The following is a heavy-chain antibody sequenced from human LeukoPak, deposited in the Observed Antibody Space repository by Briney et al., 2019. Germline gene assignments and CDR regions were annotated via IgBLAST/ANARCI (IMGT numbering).Heavy chain of an antibody. J-gene: IGHJ6*02. Sequence: ASVKVSCKASGYTFTSYDINWVRQATGQGLEWMGWMNPNSGNTGYAQKFQGRVTMTRNTSISTAYMELRSLRSDDTAVYYCARARIAAAGTASYYYGMDVWGQGTTVTVSS. CDR3: ARARIAAAGTASYYYGMDV. CDR1: GYTFTSYD. V-gene: IGHV1-8*01. CDR2: MNPNSGNT. D-gene: IGHD6-13*01.